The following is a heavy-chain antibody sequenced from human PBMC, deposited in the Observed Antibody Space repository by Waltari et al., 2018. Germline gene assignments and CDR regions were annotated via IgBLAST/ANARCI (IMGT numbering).Heavy chain of an antibody. CDR1: GGTFSSYA. CDR2: SIPIRGIA. D-gene: IGHD4-4*01. J-gene: IGHJ6*03. CDR3: TAPPEPSTVTTPLYYYYYMDV. Sequence: QVQLVQSGAEVKKPGSSVKVSCKASGGTFSSYAISWVRQAPGQGLEWMGGSIPIRGIANYAQKFQGRVTITADESTSTAYMELSSLRSEDTAVYYCTAPPEPSTVTTPLYYYYYMDVWGKGTTVTVSS. V-gene: IGHV1-69*04.